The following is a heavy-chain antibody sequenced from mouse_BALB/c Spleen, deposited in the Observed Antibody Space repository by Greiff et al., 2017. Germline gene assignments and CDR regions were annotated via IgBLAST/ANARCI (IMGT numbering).Heavy chain of an antibody. J-gene: IGHJ4*01. D-gene: IGHD2-4*01. CDR1: GFTFSSFG. CDR2: ISSGSSTI. CDR3: ARWMITTPYAMDY. Sequence: DVMLVESGGGLVQPGGSRKLSCAASGFTFSSFGMHWVRQAPEKGLEWVAYISSGSSTIYYADTVKGRFTISRDNPKNTLFLQMTSLRSEDTAMYYCARWMITTPYAMDYWGQGTSVTVSS. V-gene: IGHV5-17*02.